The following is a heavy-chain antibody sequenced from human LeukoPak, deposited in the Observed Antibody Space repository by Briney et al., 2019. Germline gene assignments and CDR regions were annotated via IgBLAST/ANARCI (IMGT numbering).Heavy chain of an antibody. Sequence: ASVKVSCKASGYTFTSYGISWVRQAPGQGLEWMGWISAYNGSTNYAQKLQGRVTMTTDTSTSTAYMELRSLRSDDTAVYYCARDSSPGRYFDWLLLNNWFDPWGQGTLVTVSS. D-gene: IGHD3-9*01. CDR3: ARDSSPGRYFDWLLLNNWFDP. J-gene: IGHJ5*02. V-gene: IGHV1-18*01. CDR2: ISAYNGST. CDR1: GYTFTSYG.